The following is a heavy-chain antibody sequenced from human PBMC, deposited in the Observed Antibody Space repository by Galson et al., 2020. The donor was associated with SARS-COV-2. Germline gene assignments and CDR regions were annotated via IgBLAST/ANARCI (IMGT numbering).Heavy chain of an antibody. D-gene: IGHD3-10*01. CDR1: GYTFSTYA. J-gene: IGHJ6*02. V-gene: IGHV1-18*01. CDR2: ISGYNGKT. Sequence: ASVKVSCKASGYTFSTYAISWVRQAPGQGLEWMGWISGYNGKTHYSQKFQDRVTMTTDTSTNTAYMGVRSLKSDDTAVYYCARDPDFTYYDGAGSTPLPYYADSGLEVWGQGTTGTVSS. CDR3: ARDPDFTYYDGAGSTPLPYYADSGLEV.